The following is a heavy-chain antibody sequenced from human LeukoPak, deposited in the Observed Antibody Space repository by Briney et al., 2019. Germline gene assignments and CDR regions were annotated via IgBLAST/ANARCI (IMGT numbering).Heavy chain of an antibody. D-gene: IGHD3-22*01. CDR2: IYYSGTT. Sequence: SETLSLTCTVSGDSITNSRYYWGWIRQPPGKGLEWIGSIYYSGTTSYDPSLKSRVTMSVDTSKNQFSLKLNSVTVADTAVYYCTRQFITLIVVVITPNWFDPWGQGTLVTVPS. J-gene: IGHJ5*02. CDR1: GDSITNSRYY. CDR3: TRQFITLIVVVITPNWFDP. V-gene: IGHV4-39*01.